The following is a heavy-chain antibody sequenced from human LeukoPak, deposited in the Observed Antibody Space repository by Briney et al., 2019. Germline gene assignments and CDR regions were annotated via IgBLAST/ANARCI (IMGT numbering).Heavy chain of an antibody. CDR1: GASVGSAGYY. D-gene: IGHD3-16*02. CDR2: IYYIRNT. V-gene: IGHV4-61*08. Sequence: SETLSLTCTVSGASVGSAGYYWSWIRQPPGGGLEWIGYIYYIRNTNYNPSLKSRVTMSLDPSKNQFSLKLNSVTAADMAVYYWARTQSQSGSYRYYFGYWGQGTLVTVSS. J-gene: IGHJ4*02. CDR3: ARTQSQSGSYRYYFGY.